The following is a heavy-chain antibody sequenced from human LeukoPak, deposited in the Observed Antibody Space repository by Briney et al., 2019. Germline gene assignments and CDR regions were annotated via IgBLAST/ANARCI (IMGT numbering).Heavy chain of an antibody. V-gene: IGHV3-23*01. J-gene: IGHJ4*02. D-gene: IGHD5-18*01. CDR2: ISGSGGRT. CDR3: AKDGRGYSYGYRFY. Sequence: GGTLRLSCASSGFTFSSYGMSWVRQAPGKGLEGVSAISGSGGRTYYADSVKGRFTISRDNSKNTLYLQMNSLRAEDTAVYYCAKDGRGYSYGYRFYWGQGTLVTVSS. CDR1: GFTFSSYG.